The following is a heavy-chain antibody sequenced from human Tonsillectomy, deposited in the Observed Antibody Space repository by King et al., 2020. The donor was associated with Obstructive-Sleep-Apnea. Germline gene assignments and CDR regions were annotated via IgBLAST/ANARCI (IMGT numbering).Heavy chain of an antibody. CDR2: IDPSDSYT. Sequence: QLVQSGAEVKKPGESLRISCKGPGYSFTIYWISWVRQMPGKGLEWMGRIDPSDSYTNFSPSFQGHVTISADKSIRTAYLQWSSLKASDTAMYYCARIKTRGSFVDYWGQGTLVTVSS. CDR1: GYSFTIYW. D-gene: IGHD1-26*01. CDR3: ARIKTRGSFVDY. V-gene: IGHV5-10-1*01. J-gene: IGHJ4*02.